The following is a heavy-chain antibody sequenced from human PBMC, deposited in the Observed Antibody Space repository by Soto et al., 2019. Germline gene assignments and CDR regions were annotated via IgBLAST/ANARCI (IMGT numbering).Heavy chain of an antibody. J-gene: IGHJ4*02. V-gene: IGHV3-23*01. CDR3: ARELRGYSYGYYDY. D-gene: IGHD5-18*01. CDR1: GFTFSSYA. Sequence: EVQLLESGGGLVQPGGSLRLSCAASGFTFSSYAMSWVRQAPGKGLEWVSAISGSGGSTYYADSVKGRFTISRDNSKNTLYLQMNSLRAEDTAVYYWARELRGYSYGYYDYWGQGTLVTVSS. CDR2: ISGSGGST.